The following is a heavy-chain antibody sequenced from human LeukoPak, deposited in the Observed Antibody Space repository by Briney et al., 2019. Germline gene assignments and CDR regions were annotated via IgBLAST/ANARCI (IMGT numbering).Heavy chain of an antibody. Sequence: GESLKISCKGSGYSFTSYWIGWVRQMPGKGLEWMGIIYPGDSDTRYSPSFQGQVTISADKSISTAYLQWSSLKASDTAMYYCALDPHTSIAAAGMPEYWGQGTLVTVSS. D-gene: IGHD6-13*01. CDR3: ALDPHTSIAAAGMPEY. J-gene: IGHJ4*02. CDR1: GYSFTSYW. CDR2: IYPGDSDT. V-gene: IGHV5-51*01.